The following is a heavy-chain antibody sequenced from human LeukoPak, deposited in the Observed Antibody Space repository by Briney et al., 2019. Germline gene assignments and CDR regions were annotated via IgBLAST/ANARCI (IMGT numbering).Heavy chain of an antibody. J-gene: IGHJ4*02. CDR3: ARGLGDYNTDWFPVSGY. V-gene: IGHV1-8*01. CDR2: MNPDSGDT. CDR1: GYTFTTYD. D-gene: IGHD3-9*01. Sequence: ASVKVSCKTSGYTFTTYDMTWVRQATGQGLEWMGLMNPDSGDTGYAQKFQGRVTMTRNTSISTAYMELSSLGSEDTAIYYCARGLGDYNTDWFPVSGYWGQGTLVTVSS.